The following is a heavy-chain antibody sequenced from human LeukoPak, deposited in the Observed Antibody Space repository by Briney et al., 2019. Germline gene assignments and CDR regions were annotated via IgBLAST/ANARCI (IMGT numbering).Heavy chain of an antibody. CDR2: ISIPTNT. Sequence: GGSLSLSCAASGFTFRDYSMAWVRHVPGGGLEWGLAISIPTNTIYADPVKGRFIISRDNSKNTLYLQMNNLRAEDTAVYYCVKERDRGVDVADDFVLWGQGTLVTVSS. CDR1: GFTFRDYS. V-gene: IGHV3-23*01. J-gene: IGHJ4*02. CDR3: VKERDRGVDVADDFVL. D-gene: IGHD6-19*01.